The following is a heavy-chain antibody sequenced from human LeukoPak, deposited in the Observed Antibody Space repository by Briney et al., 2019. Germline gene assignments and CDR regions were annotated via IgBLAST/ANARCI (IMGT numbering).Heavy chain of an antibody. CDR1: GGSFSGYY. CDR3: ASLYYYGSGSYFWSPYYYYMDV. V-gene: IGHV4-34*01. D-gene: IGHD3-10*01. J-gene: IGHJ6*03. Sequence: SETLSLTCAVYGGSFSGYYWSWIRQPPGKGLEWIGEINHSGSTNYNPSLKSRVTISVDTSKNQFSLKLSSVTAADTAVYYCASLYYYGSGSYFWSPYYYYMDVWGKGTTVTISS. CDR2: INHSGST.